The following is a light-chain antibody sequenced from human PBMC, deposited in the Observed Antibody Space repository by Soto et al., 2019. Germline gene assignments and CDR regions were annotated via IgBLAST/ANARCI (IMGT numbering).Light chain of an antibody. J-gene: IGKJ2*01. CDR3: QQSYSTPYT. CDR2: AAS. Sequence: IQMTQSPSSLSASVGDRVTITCRASKSISSYLNWYQQKPGKAPKLLIYAASSLQSGVPSRFSGSGSGTHFTLTISSLQPEDFATYYCQQSYSTPYTFGKGIKLEIK. V-gene: IGKV1-39*01. CDR1: KSISSY.